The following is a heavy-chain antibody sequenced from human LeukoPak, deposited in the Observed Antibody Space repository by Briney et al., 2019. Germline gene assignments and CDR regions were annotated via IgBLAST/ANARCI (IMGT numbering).Heavy chain of an antibody. D-gene: IGHD1-26*01. J-gene: IGHJ3*02. CDR3: ARGPSGSYIDAFDI. CDR2: ISSSGNAI. V-gene: IGHV3-48*02. Sequence: GGSLRLSCAASRFTFSSYSMNWVRQAPGKRLEWVSYISSSGNAIYYADSVKGRFTISRDNAKNSLYLQMNSLRDEDTAVDYCARGPSGSYIDAFDIWGQGTLVTVSS. CDR1: RFTFSSYS.